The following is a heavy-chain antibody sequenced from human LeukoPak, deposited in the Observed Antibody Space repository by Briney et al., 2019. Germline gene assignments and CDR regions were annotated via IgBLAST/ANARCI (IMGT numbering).Heavy chain of an antibody. CDR1: GFTFDDYA. CDR3: ARVLRHFDWSLFDY. Sequence: AGGSLTLSCAASGFTFDDYAMSWVRQGPGKGLEWVSGISWIGSSTGHADSVKGRFTISRDNARNSLYLQMNSLRAEDTAFYYCARVLRHFDWSLFDYWGQGILVTVSS. J-gene: IGHJ4*02. D-gene: IGHD3-9*01. V-gene: IGHV3-20*04. CDR2: ISWIGSST.